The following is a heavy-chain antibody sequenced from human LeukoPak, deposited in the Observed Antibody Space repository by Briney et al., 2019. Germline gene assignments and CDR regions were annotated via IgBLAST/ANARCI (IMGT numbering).Heavy chain of an antibody. J-gene: IGHJ5*02. CDR2: IYPGDSDT. CDR1: GYSFTSYW. V-gene: IGHV5-51*01. CDR3: ARLRLLTGDNWFDP. D-gene: IGHD5-12*01. Sequence: GGSLKISCKGSGYSFTSYWIGWVRQMPGKGLEWMGIIYPGDSDTRYSPSFQGQVTISADKSISTAYLQWSSLKASDTAMHYCARLRLLTGDNWFDPWGQGTLVTVSS.